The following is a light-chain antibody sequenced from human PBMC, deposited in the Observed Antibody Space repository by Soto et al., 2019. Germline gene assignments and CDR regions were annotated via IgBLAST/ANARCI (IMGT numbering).Light chain of an antibody. CDR2: KAS. J-gene: IGKJ5*01. V-gene: IGKV1-5*03. CDR3: QQYNSYPLP. CDR1: QSISRL. Sequence: DIQMTQSPSTLSASVGDRVTITCRASQSISRLLAWYQQKPGRAPTLLIYKASTLESGVPSRFSGSGSGTEFSLTISPLQPDDCALFYCQQYNSYPLPFGQGTRLEIK.